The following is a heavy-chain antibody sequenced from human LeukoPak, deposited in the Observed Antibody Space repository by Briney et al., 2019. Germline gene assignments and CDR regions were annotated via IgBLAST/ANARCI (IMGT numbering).Heavy chain of an antibody. Sequence: GGSLRLSCAASGFTFSSYAMSWVRQAPGKGLEWASAISGSGGSTYYADSVKGRFTISRDNSKNTLYLQMNSLRAEDTAVYYCAKLKDGLRYFDWLTRTNLDYWGQGTLVTVSS. CDR3: AKLKDGLRYFDWLTRTNLDY. V-gene: IGHV3-23*01. CDR2: ISGSGGST. CDR1: GFTFSSYA. D-gene: IGHD3-9*01. J-gene: IGHJ4*02.